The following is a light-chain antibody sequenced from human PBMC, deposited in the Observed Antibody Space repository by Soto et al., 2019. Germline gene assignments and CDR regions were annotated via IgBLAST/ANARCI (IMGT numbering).Light chain of an antibody. CDR2: KSS. Sequence: DIQMTQSPSTLSASVGGRVTITCRASQSISSWLAWYQQKPGQAPKLLIYKSSSLESGVPSRFSGSGSGTEFTLTISSLQPDDFATYYCQQYNSYPWTFGQGTKVDIK. J-gene: IGKJ1*01. CDR3: QQYNSYPWT. CDR1: QSISSW. V-gene: IGKV1-5*03.